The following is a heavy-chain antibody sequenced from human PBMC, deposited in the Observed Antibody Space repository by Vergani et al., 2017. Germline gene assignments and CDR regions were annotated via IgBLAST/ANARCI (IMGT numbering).Heavy chain of an antibody. CDR3: AKDIFWGREEGPSKFDY. CDR1: GFTFSNAW. J-gene: IGHJ4*02. V-gene: IGHV3-15*01. D-gene: IGHD7-27*01. CDR2: IKSKTDGGTT. Sequence: EVQLVESGGGLVKPGGSLRLSCAASGFTFSNAWMSWVRQAPGKGLEWVGRIKSKTDGGTTDYAAPVKGRFTISRDDSKNTLYLQMNSLKTEDTAVYYCAKDIFWGREEGPSKFDYWGQGTLVTVSS.